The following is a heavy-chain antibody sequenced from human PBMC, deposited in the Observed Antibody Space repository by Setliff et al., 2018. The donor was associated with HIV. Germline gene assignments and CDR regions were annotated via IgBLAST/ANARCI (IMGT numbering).Heavy chain of an antibody. J-gene: IGHJ3*01. CDR1: SDSLSSHY. CDR2: IYINGIT. CDR3: ARTGYAFDL. Sequence: PSETLSLTCTVSSDSLSSHYWSWIRQPPGKGLEWVGHIYINGITNYSPSLESRVTISVDTSKKQFSLKLSSVTAADTAVYFCARTGYAFDLWGPGTMVTVSS. V-gene: IGHV4-4*08.